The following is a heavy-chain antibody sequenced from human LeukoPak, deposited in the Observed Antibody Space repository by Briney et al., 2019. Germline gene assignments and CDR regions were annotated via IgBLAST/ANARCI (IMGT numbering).Heavy chain of an antibody. D-gene: IGHD2-2*02. CDR3: ARADCSSTSCYMEDAFDI. J-gene: IGHJ3*02. CDR1: GGSISSGSYY. Sequence: SETLSLTCTVSGGSISSGSYYWSWIRQPAGKGLEWIGRIYTSGCTNYNPSLKSRVTISVDTPKNQFSLKLSSVTAADTAVYYCARADCSSTSCYMEDAFDIWGQGTMVTVSS. V-gene: IGHV4-61*02. CDR2: IYTSGCT.